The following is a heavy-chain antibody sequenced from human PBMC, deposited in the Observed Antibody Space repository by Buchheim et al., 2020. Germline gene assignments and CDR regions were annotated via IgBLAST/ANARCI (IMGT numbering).Heavy chain of an antibody. V-gene: IGHV3-23*01. CDR1: GFTFSSYA. Sequence: EVQLLESGGGLVQPGGSLRLSCAASGFTFSSYAMSWVRQAPGKGLEWVSAISGSGGSTYYADSVKGRFTISRDNSKSTLYLQMNSLRAEDTAVYYCAKGGAGSSSWFRGWFDPWGQGTL. D-gene: IGHD6-13*01. CDR3: AKGGAGSSSWFRGWFDP. J-gene: IGHJ5*02. CDR2: ISGSGGST.